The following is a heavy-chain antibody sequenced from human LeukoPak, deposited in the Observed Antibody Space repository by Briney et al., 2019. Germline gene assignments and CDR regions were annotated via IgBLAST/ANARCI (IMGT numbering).Heavy chain of an antibody. J-gene: IGHJ4*02. D-gene: IGHD3-10*01. CDR3: ARIMIRGAPSDD. CDR2: ISSNGAST. Sequence: GESLRLSCAASGFTFNTYALHWVRHAPGKGLEFVSAISSNGASTYYANSVKGRFTISRDNSKNTLYLQMGSLRAEDMAMYYCARIMIRGAPSDDWGQGTLVTVSS. V-gene: IGHV3-64*01. CDR1: GFTFNTYA.